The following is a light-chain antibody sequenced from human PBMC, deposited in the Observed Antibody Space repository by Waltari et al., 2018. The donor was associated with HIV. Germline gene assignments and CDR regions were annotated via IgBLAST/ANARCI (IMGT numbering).Light chain of an antibody. Sequence: SYVLTQPPSVSVDPGETARITCGGTNSGRQTVPRDQQKPGQAPVLVIYDDNDRPSGLPERFSGSSSGNTATLTSSRVEAGDEADYYCQVWDTTTDQWVFGGGTELAVL. V-gene: IGLV3-21*04. CDR1: NSGRQT. CDR3: QVWDTTTDQWV. J-gene: IGLJ3*02. CDR2: DDN.